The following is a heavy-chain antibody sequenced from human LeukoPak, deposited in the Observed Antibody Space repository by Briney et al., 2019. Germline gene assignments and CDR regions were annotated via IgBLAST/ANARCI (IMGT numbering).Heavy chain of an antibody. D-gene: IGHD4-17*01. CDR3: ARDGWNPFTVTTGYFDY. CDR2: IIPIFGTA. V-gene: IGHV1-69*05. CDR1: GGTFSSYA. Sequence: PVKVSCKASGGTFSSYAISWVRQAPGQGLEWMGGIIPIFGTANYAQKFQGRVTITTDESTSTAYMELSSLRSEDTAVYYCARDGWNPFTVTTGYFDYWGQGTLVTVSS. J-gene: IGHJ4*02.